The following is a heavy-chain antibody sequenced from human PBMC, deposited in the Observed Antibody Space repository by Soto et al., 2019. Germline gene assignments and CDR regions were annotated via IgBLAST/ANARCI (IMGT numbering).Heavy chain of an antibody. J-gene: IGHJ4*02. D-gene: IGHD3-22*01. CDR3: AKSGAPNYYDSSGYFFP. V-gene: IGHV3-30*18. CDR2: ISYDGSNK. Sequence: ESGGGVVQPGRSLRLSCAASGFTFSSYGMHWVRQAPGKGLEWVAVISYDGSNKYYADSVKGRFTISRDNSKNTLYLQMNSLRAEDTAVYYCAKSGAPNYYDSSGYFFPWGQGTLVTVSS. CDR1: GFTFSSYG.